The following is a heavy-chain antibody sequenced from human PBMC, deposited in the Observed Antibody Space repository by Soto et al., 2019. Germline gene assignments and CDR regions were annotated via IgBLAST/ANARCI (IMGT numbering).Heavy chain of an antibody. Sequence: GGSLRLSCAASGFTFSSYAMSWVRQAPGKGLEWVSAISGSTGSTYYADSVKGRFTISRDNSKNTLYLQMSSLRAEDTAVYYCVKVRGLGPTDWFDYWGQGTLVTVSS. CDR1: GFTFSSYA. V-gene: IGHV3-23*01. CDR2: ISGSTGST. CDR3: VKVRGLGPTDWFDY. J-gene: IGHJ4*02. D-gene: IGHD4-17*01.